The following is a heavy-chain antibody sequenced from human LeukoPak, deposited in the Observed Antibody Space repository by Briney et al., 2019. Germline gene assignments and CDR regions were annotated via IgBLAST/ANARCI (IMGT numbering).Heavy chain of an antibody. V-gene: IGHV4-59*01. CDR2: IYYSGST. CDR3: ARESVGATLDY. J-gene: IGHJ4*02. CDR1: GGSISSYY. Sequence: SETLSLTCTVSGGSISSYYWSWIRQPPGKGLEWIGYIYYSGSTNYNPSLKSRVTISVDTSKNQFSLKLSSVTAADTAVYYCARESVGATLDYWVREPWSPSPQ. D-gene: IGHD1-26*01.